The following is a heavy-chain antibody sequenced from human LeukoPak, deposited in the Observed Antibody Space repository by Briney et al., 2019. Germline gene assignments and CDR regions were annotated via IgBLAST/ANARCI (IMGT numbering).Heavy chain of an antibody. J-gene: IGHJ6*03. D-gene: IGHD1-26*01. CDR3: ARDKGVGATRYYYYYYMDV. CDR1: GGSISSYY. V-gene: IGHV4-4*07. CDR2: IYTSGSH. Sequence: SETLSLTCTVSGGSISSYYWSWIRQPAGKGLEWIGRIYTSGSHNYNPSLKSRVPISVEPSKKQFSLKLSSVTAADTAVYYCARDKGVGATRYYYYYYMDVWGKGTTVTISS.